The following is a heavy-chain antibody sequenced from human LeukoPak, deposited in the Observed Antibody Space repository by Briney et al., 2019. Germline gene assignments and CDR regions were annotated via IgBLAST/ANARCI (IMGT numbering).Heavy chain of an antibody. CDR2: IIPILGIA. Sequence: GASVKVSCKASGYTFTSYGISWVRQAPGQGLEWMGRIIPILGIANYAQKFQGRVTITADKSTSTAYMELSSLRSEDTAVYYCARGRYYDSSGYYDGGWYFDLWGRGTLVTVSS. D-gene: IGHD3-22*01. CDR1: GYTFTSYG. J-gene: IGHJ2*01. V-gene: IGHV1-69*04. CDR3: ARGRYYDSSGYYDGGWYFDL.